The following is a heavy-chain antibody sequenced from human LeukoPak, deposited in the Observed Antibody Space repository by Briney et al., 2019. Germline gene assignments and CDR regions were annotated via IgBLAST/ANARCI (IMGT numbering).Heavy chain of an antibody. J-gene: IGHJ4*02. CDR2: IYTSGST. V-gene: IGHV4-4*09. Sequence: SETLSLTCTVSGGSISSYYWSWIRQPPGKGLERIGYIYTSGSTNYNPSLKSRVTISVDTSKNQFSLKLSSVTAADTAVYYYARQLEPTYYFDYWGQGTLVTVSS. CDR3: ARQLEPTYYFDY. D-gene: IGHD1-1*01. CDR1: GGSISSYY.